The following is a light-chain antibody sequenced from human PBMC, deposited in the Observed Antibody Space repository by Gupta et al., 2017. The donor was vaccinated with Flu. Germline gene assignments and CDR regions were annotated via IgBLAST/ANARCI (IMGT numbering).Light chain of an antibody. Sequence: DRVTITCRASRDVGIFLAWFQQKPGKVPQLLIYATSTLHSGVPPRFSGGRSGTDFTLTISSLQPEDFASYFCQHYANVPRAFGQGTKVEVK. J-gene: IGKJ1*01. CDR2: ATS. CDR3: QHYANVPRA. V-gene: IGKV1-27*01. CDR1: RDVGIF.